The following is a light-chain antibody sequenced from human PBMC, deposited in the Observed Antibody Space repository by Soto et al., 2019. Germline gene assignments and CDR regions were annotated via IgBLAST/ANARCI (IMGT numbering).Light chain of an antibody. J-gene: IGKJ2*01. CDR1: QSVSSN. CDR3: QQYDNWPPKYT. CDR2: DAS. Sequence: EIVMTQSPGTLSLSPGERATLSCRASQSVSSNLAWYQQKPGQAPRLLMYDASTRATGIPARLSGSGSGTEFTLTISSLQFEDFAVYHCQQYDNWPPKYTFGQGTKLEIK. V-gene: IGKV3-15*01.